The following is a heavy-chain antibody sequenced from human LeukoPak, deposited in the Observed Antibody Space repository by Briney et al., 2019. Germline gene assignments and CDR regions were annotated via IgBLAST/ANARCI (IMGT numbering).Heavy chain of an antibody. Sequence: PGGSLRLSCAASGFTFSSYSMTWVRQAPGKGLGWVSSISSSSIYIYYADSVKGRFTISRDNAKNSLYLQINSLRAENTAVYYCARGLGYCSGGSCPRNTYFDYWGQGTLVTVSS. CDR2: ISSSSIYI. D-gene: IGHD2-15*01. J-gene: IGHJ4*02. V-gene: IGHV3-21*01. CDR3: ARGLGYCSGGSCPRNTYFDY. CDR1: GFTFSSYS.